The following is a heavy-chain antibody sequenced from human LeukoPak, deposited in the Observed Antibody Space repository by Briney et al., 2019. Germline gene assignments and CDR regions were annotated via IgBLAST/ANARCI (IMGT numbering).Heavy chain of an antibody. D-gene: IGHD3-22*01. V-gene: IGHV4-4*07. Sequence: SETLSLTCTVSGGSISNYYWAWIRQPAGQGLEWIGRLYVGRNTDHNPSLKSGVTMSVDSSKNQFSLRLRDVTAADTAVYVCAREHKDYDGDGYYYDNWGQGTLVSVSS. CDR1: GGSISNYY. J-gene: IGHJ4*02. CDR3: AREHKDYDGDGYYYDN. CDR2: LYVGRNT.